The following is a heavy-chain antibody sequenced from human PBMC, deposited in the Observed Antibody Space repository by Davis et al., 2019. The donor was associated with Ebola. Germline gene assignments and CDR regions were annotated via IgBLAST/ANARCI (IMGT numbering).Heavy chain of an antibody. CDR2: ISSGGDRT. Sequence: PGGSLRLSCAASGFTFSAHDMTWVRQAPGKGLEWVSAISSGGDRTWYADSVTGRFTISRDNAKNTLYLQISSLGVGDTAVYYCAKDALYCSSTSCYAYYFEYWGQGTLVTVSS. J-gene: IGHJ4*02. V-gene: IGHV3-23*01. CDR3: AKDALYCSSTSCYAYYFEY. D-gene: IGHD2-2*01. CDR1: GFTFSAHD.